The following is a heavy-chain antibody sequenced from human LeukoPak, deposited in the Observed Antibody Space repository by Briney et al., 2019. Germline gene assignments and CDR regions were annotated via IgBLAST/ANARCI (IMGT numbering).Heavy chain of an antibody. CDR3: ARSGIEEYYYGSGSYFGELDY. V-gene: IGHV4-34*01. Sequence: PSETLSLTCAVYGGSFSGYYWSWIRQPPGKGLEWIGEINHSGSTNYNPSLKSRVTISVDTSKNQFSLKLSSVTAADTAVYYCARSGIEEYYYGSGSYFGELDYWGQGTLVTVSS. D-gene: IGHD3-10*01. CDR1: GGSFSGYY. J-gene: IGHJ4*02. CDR2: INHSGST.